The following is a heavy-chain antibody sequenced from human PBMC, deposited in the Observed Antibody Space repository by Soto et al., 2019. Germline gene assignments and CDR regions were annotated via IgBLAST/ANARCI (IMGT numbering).Heavy chain of an antibody. CDR3: VRDIR. CDR1: GFTFSSQW. Sequence: EVQLVESGGGLVQPGGSLRLSCAASGFTFSSQWMYWVRQSPGKGSVWVSYINSDGSRIAYADSVKGRFTISRDNAKNMLYLQMNSLRVEDTAVYYCVRDIRWGRGTLVTVSS. V-gene: IGHV3-74*03. CDR2: INSDGSRI. J-gene: IGHJ4*02.